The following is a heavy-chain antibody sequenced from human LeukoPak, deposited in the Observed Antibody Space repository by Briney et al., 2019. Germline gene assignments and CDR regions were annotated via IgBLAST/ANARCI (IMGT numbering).Heavy chain of an antibody. D-gene: IGHD5-18*01. CDR3: ARTAWIQAHFDP. Sequence: PGGSLRLSCVASGFSFGSNWMSWIRQPPGKGLEWIGEINHSGSTNYNPSLKSRVTISVDTSKNQFSLKLSSVTAADTAVYYCARTAWIQAHFDPWGQGTLVTVSS. J-gene: IGHJ5*02. V-gene: IGHV4-34*01. CDR2: INHSGST. CDR1: GFSFGSNW.